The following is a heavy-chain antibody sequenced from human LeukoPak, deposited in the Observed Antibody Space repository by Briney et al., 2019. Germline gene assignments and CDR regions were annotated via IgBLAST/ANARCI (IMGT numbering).Heavy chain of an antibody. CDR1: GFTFSSYG. Sequence: GGSLRLSCAASGFTFSSYGMHWVRQAPGKGLEWVAVISYDGSNKYYADSVKGRFTISRDSSKNTLYLQMNSLRAEDTAVYYCARDISPYYYGSGRNLFDYWGQGTLVTVSS. D-gene: IGHD3-10*01. CDR3: ARDISPYYYGSGRNLFDY. J-gene: IGHJ4*02. V-gene: IGHV3-30*03. CDR2: ISYDGSNK.